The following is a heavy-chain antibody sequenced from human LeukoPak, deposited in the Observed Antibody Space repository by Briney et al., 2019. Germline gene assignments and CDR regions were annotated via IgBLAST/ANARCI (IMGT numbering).Heavy chain of an antibody. D-gene: IGHD6-19*01. CDR2: ISSSVTII. V-gene: IGHV3-11*01. Sequence: GGSLRLSCGASGFTFSDYYMSWIRQGPGKGLEGGSYISSSVTIIYYADSVKGRFTISRDNAKNSLYLEMNSLRAEDRAVYYCARAQKGSSGTFDYWGQETQVTVSS. J-gene: IGHJ4*02. CDR1: GFTFSDYY. CDR3: ARAQKGSSGTFDY.